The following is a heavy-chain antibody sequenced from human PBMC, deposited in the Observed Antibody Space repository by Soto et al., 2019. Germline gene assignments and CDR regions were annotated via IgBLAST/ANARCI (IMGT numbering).Heavy chain of an antibody. J-gene: IGHJ1*01. D-gene: IGHD6-13*01. V-gene: IGHV1-3*01. CDR2: INSGSGDT. CDR3: AISLAAAGAGFLLIAH. Sequence: ASVKVSCKASGYIFTSYAMHWVRQAPGQGLEWMAWINSGSGDTRYSEKFQGRLTITRDTSADTAYMELRSLRSEDTAVYYCAISLAAAGAGFLLIAHWGQGTVVTVSS. CDR1: GYIFTSYA.